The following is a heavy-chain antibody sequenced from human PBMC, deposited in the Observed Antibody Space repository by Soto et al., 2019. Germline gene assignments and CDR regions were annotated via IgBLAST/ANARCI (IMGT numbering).Heavy chain of an antibody. CDR2: IYHSGST. CDR1: SGSISSSNW. D-gene: IGHD3-10*01. CDR3: ARDNVSGGRSRTKLDY. J-gene: IGHJ4*02. Sequence: QVQLQESGPGLVKPSGTLSLTCAVSSGSISSSNWWSWVRQPPGKGLEWIGEIYHSGSTNYNPSLKRRVTISVDKSKNQVSLKLSSVTAAATAVYYCARDNVSGGRSRTKLDYWGQGTLVTVSS. V-gene: IGHV4-4*02.